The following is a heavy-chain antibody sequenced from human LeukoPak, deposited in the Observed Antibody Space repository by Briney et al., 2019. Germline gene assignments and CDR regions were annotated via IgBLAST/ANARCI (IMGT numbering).Heavy chain of an antibody. Sequence: SVKVSCKASGFTFTTFAVQWVRQARGQRLEWIGWIVVDGGNTHYAQKFQERVDITTDRSTNTVFMELRSLRSDDTAVYYCSAGATTYCGEDCYPSFFFYHGIDVWGQGTTVTVSS. V-gene: IGHV1-58*01. J-gene: IGHJ6*02. CDR2: IVVDGGNT. CDR3: SAGATTYCGEDCYPSFFFYHGIDV. D-gene: IGHD2-21*02. CDR1: GFTFTTFA.